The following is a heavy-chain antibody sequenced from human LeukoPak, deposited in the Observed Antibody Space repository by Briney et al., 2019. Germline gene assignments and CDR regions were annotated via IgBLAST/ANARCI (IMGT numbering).Heavy chain of an antibody. Sequence: GGSLRLSCAASGFTFDDYSMHWVRQAPGKGLEWVSLISSDGGSTYYADSVKGRFTISRDNSKNSLYVQLNNLRTEDTALYYCARAVGAGSSTALDYWGQGTLVTVSS. J-gene: IGHJ4*02. CDR3: ARAVGAGSSTALDY. D-gene: IGHD2-2*01. CDR2: ISSDGGST. CDR1: GFTFDDYS. V-gene: IGHV3-43*01.